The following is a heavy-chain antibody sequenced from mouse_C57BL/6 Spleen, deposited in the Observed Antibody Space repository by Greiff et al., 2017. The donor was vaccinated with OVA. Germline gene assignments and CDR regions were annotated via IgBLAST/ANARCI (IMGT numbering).Heavy chain of an antibody. Sequence: QVQLQQPGAELVKPGASVKMSCKASGYTFTSYWITWVKQRPGQGLEWIGDIYPGSGSTNYNEKFKRKATLTVDTSSSTAYMQLSSLTSEDSAVYYCARLGYGSIYWYFDVWGTGTTVTVSS. J-gene: IGHJ1*03. CDR3: ARLGYGSIYWYFDV. V-gene: IGHV1-55*01. CDR2: IYPGSGST. D-gene: IGHD1-1*01. CDR1: GYTFTSYW.